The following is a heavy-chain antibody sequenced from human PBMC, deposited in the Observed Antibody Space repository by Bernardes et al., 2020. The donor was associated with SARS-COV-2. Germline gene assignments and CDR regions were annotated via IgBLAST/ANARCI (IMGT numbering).Heavy chain of an antibody. CDR3: ARQHLGGVTIFGVVTTDRYFDY. J-gene: IGHJ4*02. V-gene: IGHV4-39*01. D-gene: IGHD3-3*01. CDR2: IYYSGST. Sequence: SATLSPTCTASGGSISSSSDYWGWIRQPPGKGLEWIGSIYYSGSTYYNPSLKSRVTISVDTSKNQFSLKLRSVTAADTAVYYCARQHLGGVTIFGVVTTDRYFDYWGQGTLVTVSS. CDR1: GGSISSSSDY.